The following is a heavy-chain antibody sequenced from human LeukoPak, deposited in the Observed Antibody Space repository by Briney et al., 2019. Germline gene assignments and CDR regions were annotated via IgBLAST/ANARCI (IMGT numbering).Heavy chain of an antibody. CDR3: AKDVSSGHYYDSSGYFDY. CDR2: ISGSGGST. D-gene: IGHD3-22*01. V-gene: IGHV3-23*01. Sequence: GGSLRLSCAASGFTFSSYAMSWVRQAPGKGLEWVSTISGSGGSTYYADSVKARFTISRDNSKNTLYLQMNSLRAEDTAVYYCAKDVSSGHYYDSSGYFDYWGQGTLVTVSS. CDR1: GFTFSSYA. J-gene: IGHJ4*02.